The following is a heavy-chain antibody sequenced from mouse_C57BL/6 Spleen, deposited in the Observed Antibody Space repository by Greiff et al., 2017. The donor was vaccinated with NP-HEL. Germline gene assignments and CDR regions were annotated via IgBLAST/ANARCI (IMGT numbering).Heavy chain of an antibody. V-gene: IGHV1-26*01. CDR3: ARFGYYGDWFAY. CDR2: INPNNGGT. CDR1: GYTFTDYY. D-gene: IGHD2-3*01. Sequence: VQLQQSGPELVKPGASVKISCKASGYTFTDYYMNWVKQSHGKSLEWIGDINPNNGGTSYNQKFKGKATLTVDKSSSTAYMELRSLTSEDSAVYYCARFGYYGDWFAYWGQGTLVTVSA. J-gene: IGHJ3*01.